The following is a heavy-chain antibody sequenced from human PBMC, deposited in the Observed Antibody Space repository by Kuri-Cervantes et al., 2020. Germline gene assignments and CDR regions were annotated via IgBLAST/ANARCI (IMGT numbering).Heavy chain of an antibody. V-gene: IGHV4-59*01. J-gene: IGHJ4*02. CDR2: IYYSGST. D-gene: IGHD3-10*01. Sequence: GSLRLSCTVSGGSISSYYWSWIRQPPGKGLEWIGYIYYSGSTNYSPSLKSRVTISVDTSKNQFSLKLSSVTAADTAVYYCATGAMVQAVTILYSFDYWGQGTLVTVSS. CDR1: GGSISSYY. CDR3: ATGAMVQAVTILYSFDY.